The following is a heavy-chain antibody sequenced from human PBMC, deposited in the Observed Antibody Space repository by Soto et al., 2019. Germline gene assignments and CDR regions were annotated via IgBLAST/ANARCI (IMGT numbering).Heavy chain of an antibody. CDR3: ARRARPDFYYLDV. J-gene: IGHJ6*03. CDR2: ISSNGVGT. D-gene: IGHD6-6*01. Sequence: GGSLRLSCAASGFTLSGYAMDWVRQAPGKGLEYVSGISSNGVGTYYANSVQGRFTISRDNSKNTVYLQMGSLRPEDMAVYYCARRARPDFYYLDVWGKGTTVTVSS. V-gene: IGHV3-64*01. CDR1: GFTLSGYA.